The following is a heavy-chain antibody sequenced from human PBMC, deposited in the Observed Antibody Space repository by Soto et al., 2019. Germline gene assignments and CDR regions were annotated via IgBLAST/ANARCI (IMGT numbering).Heavy chain of an antibody. CDR3: ATVENWKFDH. CDR2: IKRDGSEK. Sequence: PGGSLRLSCAAPGFTFSNYWMNWVRQAPGKGLEWVANIKRDGSEKYYVDSVKGRFTISRDNAKNSLSLQMNSLRAEDTAVYYCATVENWKFDHWGQGTTVTVSS. D-gene: IGHD1-1*01. V-gene: IGHV3-7*01. J-gene: IGHJ1*01. CDR1: GFTFSNYW.